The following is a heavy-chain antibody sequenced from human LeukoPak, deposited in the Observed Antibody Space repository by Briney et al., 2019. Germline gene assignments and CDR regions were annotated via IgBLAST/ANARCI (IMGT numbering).Heavy chain of an antibody. V-gene: IGHV3-30*02. CDR3: AKDLGLRYGDSKHNWFDP. D-gene: IGHD4-17*01. Sequence: GGSLILSCAAPGFTFSSYGMHWVRQAPGKGLEWVAFIRYDGSNKYYADSVKGRFTISRDNSKNTLYLQMNSLRAEDTAVYYCAKDLGLRYGDSKHNWFDPWGQGTLVTVSS. CDR2: IRYDGSNK. J-gene: IGHJ5*02. CDR1: GFTFSSYG.